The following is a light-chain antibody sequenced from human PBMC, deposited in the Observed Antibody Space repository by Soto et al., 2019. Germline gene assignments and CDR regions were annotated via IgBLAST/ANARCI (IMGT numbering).Light chain of an antibody. V-gene: IGKV1D-8*01. CDR3: QQYYSFPPT. CDR1: QGISSY. Sequence: IQVTQYISLLSASTGDRVTISCLMSQGISSYLAWYQQEPGKAPELLIYAASTLQSGVPSRFSGSGSGTDFTLTISCLQSEDFATYYCQQYYSFPPTFGQGTKVDIK. CDR2: AAS. J-gene: IGKJ1*01.